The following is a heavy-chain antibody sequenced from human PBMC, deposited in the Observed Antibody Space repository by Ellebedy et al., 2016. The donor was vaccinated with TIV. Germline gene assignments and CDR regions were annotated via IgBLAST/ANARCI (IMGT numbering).Heavy chain of an antibody. CDR2: ISAGGGTT. CDR1: GFTLSNYD. CDR3: AKDSGAGV. J-gene: IGHJ6*02. Sequence: GGSLRLXXAASGFTLSNYDMHWVRHVAGKGLEWVSTISAGGGTTYYADSVKGRFTISRDNSRNTVSLQMDNLTLADSGHYYCAKDSGAGVWGQGTAVTVSS. V-gene: IGHV3-23*01. D-gene: IGHD3-10*01.